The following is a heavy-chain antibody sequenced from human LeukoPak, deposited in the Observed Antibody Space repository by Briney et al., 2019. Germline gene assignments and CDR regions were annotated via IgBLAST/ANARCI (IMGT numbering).Heavy chain of an antibody. CDR1: GFTFSSYS. V-gene: IGHV3-21*04. J-gene: IGHJ4*02. CDR2: ISSSSSYI. CDR3: AKNVRNYDFWSGYYTGEDY. D-gene: IGHD3-3*01. Sequence: KAGGSLRLSCAASGFTFSSYSMNWVRQAPGKGLEWVSSISSSSSYIYYADSVKGRFTISRDNSKNTLYLQMNSLRAEDTAVYYCAKNVRNYDFWSGYYTGEDYWGQGTLVTVSS.